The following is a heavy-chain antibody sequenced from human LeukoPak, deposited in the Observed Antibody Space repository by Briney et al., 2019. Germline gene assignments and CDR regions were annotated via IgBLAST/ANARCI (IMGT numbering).Heavy chain of an antibody. CDR2: ISSSSSYI. CDR1: GFTFSSYS. V-gene: IGHV3-21*05. CDR3: ARSNTYTDYVGAMVNYFDS. Sequence: PGGFLRLSCAASGFTFSSYSMNWVRQAPGKGLEWVSYISSSSSYIFYADSVRGRFTISRDNAKNSLYLQMNSLRAEDTALYYCARSNTYTDYVGAMVNYFDSWGQGTLVTVSS. J-gene: IGHJ4*02. D-gene: IGHD4-17*01.